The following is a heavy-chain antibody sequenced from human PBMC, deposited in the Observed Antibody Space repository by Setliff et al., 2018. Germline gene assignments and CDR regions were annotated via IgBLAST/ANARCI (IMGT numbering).Heavy chain of an antibody. CDR3: AREALAYYYDSSGPEGVFDY. CDR2: VYYSGTT. CDR1: GGSISGASIRSYY. V-gene: IGHV4-61*01. J-gene: IGHJ4*02. Sequence: PSETLSLTCTVSGGSISGASIRSYYWSWIRQPPGKGLEFIGYVYYSGTTNYDPSLKSRVTISVDTSKNQFSLKLSSVTAADTAVYYCAREALAYYYDSSGPEGVFDYWGQGTLVTVSS. D-gene: IGHD3-22*01.